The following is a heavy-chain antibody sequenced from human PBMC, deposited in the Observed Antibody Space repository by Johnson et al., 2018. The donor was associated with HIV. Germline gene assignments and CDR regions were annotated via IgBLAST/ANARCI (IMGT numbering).Heavy chain of an antibody. CDR2: ISDDGNNK. J-gene: IGHJ3*02. Sequence: QVQLVESGGGVVQPGRSLRLSCAVSGFTFSKYAIHWVRQAPGKGPEWVARISDDGNNKFYADSVKGRFSISRDNSKSTLYLEMNSLRAEDTAVYNCAKDRRVVGAYDAVDIWGQGTMVTVSS. V-gene: IGHV3-30-3*01. CDR3: AKDRRVVGAYDAVDI. D-gene: IGHD1-26*01. CDR1: GFTFSKYA.